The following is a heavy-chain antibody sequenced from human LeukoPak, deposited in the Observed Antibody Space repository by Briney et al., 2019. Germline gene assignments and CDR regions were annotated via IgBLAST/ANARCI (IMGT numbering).Heavy chain of an antibody. D-gene: IGHD5-18*01. CDR3: AKDLTQLYLAFYY. CDR2: ISEDGSRT. Sequence: GSLRLSCGASGFTFDEYAIHWVRQAPGKGLEWVSLISEDGSRTYYADSVKGRFTISRDNSKNSLYLQMNSLRTEDTAFYYCAKDLTQLYLAFYYWGQGTLVTVSS. CDR1: GFTFDEYA. J-gene: IGHJ4*02. V-gene: IGHV3-43*02.